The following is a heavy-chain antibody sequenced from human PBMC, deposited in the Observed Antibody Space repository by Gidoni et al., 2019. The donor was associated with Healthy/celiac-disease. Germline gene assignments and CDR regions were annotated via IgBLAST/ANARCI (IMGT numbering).Heavy chain of an antibody. Sequence: EVQLVESGGGLVRPGGSLRLSCAASGFTFSNAWMSWVRQAPGKGLEWVGRIKSKTDGGTTDYAAPVKGRFTISRDDSKNTLYLQMNSLKTEDTAVYYCTTGPTYYYDSSGYWPSDYWGQGTLVTVSS. V-gene: IGHV3-15*01. CDR1: GFTFSNAW. CDR3: TTGPTYYYDSSGYWPSDY. D-gene: IGHD3-22*01. CDR2: IKSKTDGGTT. J-gene: IGHJ4*02.